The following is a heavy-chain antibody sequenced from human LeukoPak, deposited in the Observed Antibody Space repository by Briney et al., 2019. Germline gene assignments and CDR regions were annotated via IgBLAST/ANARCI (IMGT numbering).Heavy chain of an antibody. CDR2: INHSGST. D-gene: IGHD5-18*01. V-gene: IGHV4-34*01. CDR1: GGSFSGYY. Sequence: SETLPLTCAVYGGSFSGYYWSWIRQPPGKGLEWIGEINHSGSTNYNPSLKSRVTISVDTSKNQFSLKLSSVTAADTAVYYCARMPTDTAMVCFDYWGQGTLVTVSS. CDR3: ARMPTDTAMVCFDY. J-gene: IGHJ4*02.